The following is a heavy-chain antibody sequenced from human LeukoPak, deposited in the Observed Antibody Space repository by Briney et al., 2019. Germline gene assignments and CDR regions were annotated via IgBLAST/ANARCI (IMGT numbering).Heavy chain of an antibody. D-gene: IGHD5-18*01. V-gene: IGHV3-30-3*01. CDR1: GFTFSSYA. CDR3: ARDPGYSHGIDY. Sequence: GGSLRLSCAASGFTFSSYAMHWVRQAPGKGLEWVAVISYDGSNKYYADSVKGRFTISRDNSKNTLYLQMNSLRAEDTAVYYCARDPGYSHGIDYWGQGTLVTVSS. J-gene: IGHJ4*02. CDR2: ISYDGSNK.